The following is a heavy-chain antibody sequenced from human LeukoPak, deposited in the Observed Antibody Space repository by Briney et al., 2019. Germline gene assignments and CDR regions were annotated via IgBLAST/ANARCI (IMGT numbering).Heavy chain of an antibody. J-gene: IGHJ4*02. CDR3: AKRVGGVNNFDY. CDR2: ISGSGGTT. CDR1: GFTFSSYA. D-gene: IGHD3-16*01. Sequence: GGSLRHSCAASGFTFSSYALNWGRQAPGKGLEWVSVISGSGGTTYYADSVKGRFAISRGNSKNMLYMQMDRVRAEDTGVYYCAKRVGGVNNFDYWGQGTLVTVSS. V-gene: IGHV3-23*01.